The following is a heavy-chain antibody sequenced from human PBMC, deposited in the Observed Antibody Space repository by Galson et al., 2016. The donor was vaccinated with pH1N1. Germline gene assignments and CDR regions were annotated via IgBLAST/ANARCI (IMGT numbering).Heavy chain of an antibody. V-gene: IGHV1-18*04. CDR3: ARSDVDTPMVSDAFDI. CDR2: ISAYNGDT. CDR1: GYSFTNYG. Sequence: SVKVSCKASGYSFTNYGIIWVRQAPGQGLYWMGWISAYNGDTHYEQKFQDRVTMTTDTLTSTAYMELTSLRSDDTAVYYCARSDVDTPMVSDAFDIWGQGTLVTVSS. D-gene: IGHD5-18*01. J-gene: IGHJ3*02.